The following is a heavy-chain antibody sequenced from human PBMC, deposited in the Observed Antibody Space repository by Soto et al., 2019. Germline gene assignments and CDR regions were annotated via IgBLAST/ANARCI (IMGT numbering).Heavy chain of an antibody. CDR2: IDPGDSST. D-gene: IGHD1-26*01. Sequence: GESLKISCQGSGYSFTTYWISWVRQMPGKGLEWMGKIDPGDSSTNYSPSFRGHITISVDRSINTAHLQFSSLKAADTAVYYCARLEKWYYNFYGLDVWGQGTMVTVSS. CDR1: GYSFTTYW. CDR3: ARLEKWYYNFYGLDV. J-gene: IGHJ6*02. V-gene: IGHV5-10-1*01.